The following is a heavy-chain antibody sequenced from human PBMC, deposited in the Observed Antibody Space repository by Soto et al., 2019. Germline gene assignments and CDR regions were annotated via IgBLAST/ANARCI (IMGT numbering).Heavy chain of an antibody. CDR3: ASSVGLNNDDSSSWYFGYYGMDV. D-gene: IGHD6-13*01. J-gene: IGHJ6*02. CDR1: GFTVSSNY. CDR2: IYSGGST. V-gene: IGHV3-53*02. Sequence: EVQLVETGGGLIQPGGSLRLSCAASGFTVSSNYMRWVRQAPGKGLEWVSVIYSGGSTYYADSVKGRFTISRDNYKNTQYLQRNSLRAEVTAVYYCASSVGLNNDDSSSWYFGYYGMDVWGQGTTVTVSS.